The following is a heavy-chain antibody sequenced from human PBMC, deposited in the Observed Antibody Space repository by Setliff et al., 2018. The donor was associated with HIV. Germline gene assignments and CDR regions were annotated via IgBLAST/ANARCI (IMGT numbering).Heavy chain of an antibody. CDR1: GGSFSDNY. V-gene: IGHV4-38-2*01. CDR2: IYHSGST. D-gene: IGHD5-12*01. J-gene: IGHJ4*02. CDR3: ARMYSGYDWSPAGARTRYFDY. Sequence: PSETLSLTCAVYGGSFSDNYWGWIRQPPGKGLEWIGSIYHSGSTYYNPSLKSRVTISVDTSKNQFSLKLSSVTAADTAVYYCARMYSGYDWSPAGARTRYFDYWGQGTLVTVSS.